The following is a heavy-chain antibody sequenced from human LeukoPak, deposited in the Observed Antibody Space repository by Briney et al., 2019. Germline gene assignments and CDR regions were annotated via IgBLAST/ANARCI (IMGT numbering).Heavy chain of an antibody. CDR3: ARAPSSSWYFYFDY. CDR2: IDTSRST. Sequence: SETLSLTCTVSGGSISSYYWSWIRQPAGKGLQWIGRIDTSRSTNYNPSLKSRVTMSVDTSKNQFSLKLSSVTAADTAVYYCARAPSSSWYFYFDYWGQGTLVTVSS. D-gene: IGHD6-13*01. J-gene: IGHJ4*02. CDR1: GGSISSYY. V-gene: IGHV4-4*07.